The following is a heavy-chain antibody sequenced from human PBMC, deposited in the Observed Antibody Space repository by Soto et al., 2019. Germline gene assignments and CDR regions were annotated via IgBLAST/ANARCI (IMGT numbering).Heavy chain of an antibody. CDR3: TRAAWFPYLSFY. CDR2: ISSSGSTA. V-gene: IGHV3-48*03. D-gene: IGHD3-10*01. Sequence: GGSLRLSCAASGFTFSRLELQWVRQAPGKGLEWISYISSSGSTAYYASSVEGRFTISRDNANNSVYLQMDSLRAEDTALYYCTRAAWFPYLSFYWGQGALVTVSS. CDR1: GFTFSRLE. J-gene: IGHJ4*02.